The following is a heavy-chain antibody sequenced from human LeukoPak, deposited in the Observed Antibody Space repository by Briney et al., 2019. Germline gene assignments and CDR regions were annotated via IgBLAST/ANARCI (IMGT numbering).Heavy chain of an antibody. CDR2: IYYSGTS. V-gene: IGHV4-30-4*01. J-gene: IGHJ4*02. CDR3: ARTNPGSTVYYNAFDY. Sequence: PSETLSLTCTVSGDSISSGDYYWSWIRQSPGTGLEWIGYIYYSGTSYYNPSLKSRVTISVDTSKNQFSLKLSFVTAADTAVYYCARTNPGSTVYYNAFDYWGQGTLVTVSS. CDR1: GDSISSGDYY. D-gene: IGHD3-9*01.